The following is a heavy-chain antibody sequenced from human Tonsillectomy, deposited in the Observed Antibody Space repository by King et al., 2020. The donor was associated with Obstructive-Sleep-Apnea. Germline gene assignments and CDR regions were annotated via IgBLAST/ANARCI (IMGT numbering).Heavy chain of an antibody. D-gene: IGHD3-16*01. CDR2: IRHDGSET. CDR1: GFIFSDYG. V-gene: IGHV3-30*02. Sequence: QLVQSGGGVVQPGRSLRLSCAASGFIFSDYGMYWVRQAPGKGLEWVAFIRHDGSETYYADSVKGRFTISRDNSKKTLSLQMNSLRAEDTAIYYCAGGRIDYWGQGTLVTVSS. CDR3: AGGRIDY. J-gene: IGHJ4*02.